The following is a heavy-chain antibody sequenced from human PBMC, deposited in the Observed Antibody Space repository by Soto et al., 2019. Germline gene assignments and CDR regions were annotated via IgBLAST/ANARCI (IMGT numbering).Heavy chain of an antibody. J-gene: IGHJ5*02. CDR1: GGSFSGYY. D-gene: IGHD5-12*01. CDR2: INHSGST. CDR3: ARGGIVATINWFDP. Sequence: QVQLQQWGAGLLKPSETLSLTCAVYGGSFSGYYWSWIRQPPGKGLEWLGEINHSGSTNSTPSLKSLVPISVDTSKDHFSLKLSSVTAADTAVYYCARGGIVATINWFDPWGQGTLVTVSA. V-gene: IGHV4-34*01.